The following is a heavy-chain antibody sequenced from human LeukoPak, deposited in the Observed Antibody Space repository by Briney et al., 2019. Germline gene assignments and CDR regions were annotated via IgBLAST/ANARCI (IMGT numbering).Heavy chain of an antibody. J-gene: IGHJ4*02. Sequence: ASVKVSCKASGYTFTGYYMHWVRQAPGQGLEWMGWINPNSGGTNYAQKLQGRVTMTTDTSTSTAYMELRSLRSDDTAVYYCARGSLTGYYYYFDYWGQGTLVTVSS. CDR3: ARGSLTGYYYYFDY. V-gene: IGHV1-2*02. D-gene: IGHD3-9*01. CDR2: INPNSGGT. CDR1: GYTFTGYY.